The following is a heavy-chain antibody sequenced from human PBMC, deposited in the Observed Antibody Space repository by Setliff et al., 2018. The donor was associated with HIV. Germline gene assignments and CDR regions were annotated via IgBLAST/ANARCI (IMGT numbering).Heavy chain of an antibody. Sequence: KPSETLSLTCTVSGGSISGYYWSWIRQSPGKGLEWIGYIYTSGSTKYNPSLKSRVTISLDSSKNQFSLKLSSVTAADTAVYYCARGVNFDYWGQGTQVTVSS. J-gene: IGHJ4*02. D-gene: IGHD3-3*01. CDR3: ARGVNFDY. V-gene: IGHV4-4*08. CDR1: GGSISGYY. CDR2: IYTSGST.